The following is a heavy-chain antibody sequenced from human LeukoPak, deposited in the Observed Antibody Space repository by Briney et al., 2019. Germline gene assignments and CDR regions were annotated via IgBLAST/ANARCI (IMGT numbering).Heavy chain of an antibody. J-gene: IGHJ5*02. D-gene: IGHD6-13*01. CDR2: IYPGDSDT. Sequence: GESLKISCKASANSLTKHWIAWVRQMPGKGLELMGYIYPGDSDTRYSPSFQGQVSISADRSISTAYPQWSSLKASDTAMYYCARAAAAINWFDPWGQGTLVTVSS. CDR3: ARAAAAINWFDP. V-gene: IGHV5-51*01. CDR1: ANSLTKHW.